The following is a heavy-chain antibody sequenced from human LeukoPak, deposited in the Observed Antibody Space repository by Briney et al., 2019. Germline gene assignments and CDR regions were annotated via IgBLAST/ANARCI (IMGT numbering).Heavy chain of an antibody. CDR2: IYPGDSDT. J-gene: IGHJ6*02. Sequence: GESLKISCKGSGYSFTSYWIGWVRQMPGKGLEWMGIIYPGDSDTRYSPSFQGQVTISADKSISTAYLQWSSLKASDTAMYYCARLTKGIAVAGTYYGMGVWGQGTTVTVSS. CDR3: ARLTKGIAVAGTYYGMGV. V-gene: IGHV5-51*01. CDR1: GYSFTSYW. D-gene: IGHD6-19*01.